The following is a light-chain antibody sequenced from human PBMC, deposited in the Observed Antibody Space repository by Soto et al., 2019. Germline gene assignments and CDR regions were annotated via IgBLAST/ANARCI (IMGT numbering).Light chain of an antibody. CDR2: GAS. J-gene: IGKJ5*01. Sequence: MMKYPAPLSLHPAQRSHLSCRTSQSVRTAVAWYHQRPGQAPRLLIYGASTRATGVPDRFSGGGSGTEFTLTISILQSEDFAVCYCQAVSTGPLIT. CDR3: QAVSTGPLIT. CDR1: QSVRTA. V-gene: IGKV3-15*01.